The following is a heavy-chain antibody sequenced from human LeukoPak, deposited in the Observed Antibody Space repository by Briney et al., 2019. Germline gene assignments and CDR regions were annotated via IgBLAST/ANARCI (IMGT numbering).Heavy chain of an antibody. CDR2: IRYDGSNK. J-gene: IGHJ4*02. Sequence: GGSLRLSCAASGFTFSNYGMHWVRQAPGKGLEWVTFIRYDGSNKYYADSAKGRFTISRDNSKNTLYLQMNSLRAEDTAVYYCAKGRSVDYWGQGTLVTVSS. CDR3: AKGRSVDY. V-gene: IGHV3-30*02. CDR1: GFTFSNYG. D-gene: IGHD3-3*01.